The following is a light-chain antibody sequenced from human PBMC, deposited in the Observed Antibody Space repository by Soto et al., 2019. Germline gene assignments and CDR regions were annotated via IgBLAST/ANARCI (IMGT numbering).Light chain of an antibody. J-gene: IGLJ2*01. CDR1: SSNIGAGYD. CDR2: GNS. Sequence: QSVLTQPPSVSGAPGQRVTISCTGSSSNIGAGYDVHWYQQLPGTAPKLLIYGNSNRPSGVPDRFSGSKSGTSASLAITGLLDEDEAAYYCHPSDSSLSRVFGGGAKLPAL. CDR3: HPSDSSLSRV. V-gene: IGLV1-40*01.